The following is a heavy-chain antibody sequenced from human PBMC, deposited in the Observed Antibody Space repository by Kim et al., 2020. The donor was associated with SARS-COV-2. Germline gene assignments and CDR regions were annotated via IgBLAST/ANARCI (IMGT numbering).Heavy chain of an antibody. CDR3: VKDPARSTSGYY. D-gene: IGHD2-2*01. V-gene: IGHV3-23*01. CDR2: ISGSVDAT. CDR1: GFSVSDYA. Sequence: GGSLRLSCTASGFSVSDYAMSWVRQAPGKGLEWVSSISGSVDATHYADSVKGRITISRDTTKNTLYLQMNSLRVEDTAIYYCVKDPARSTSGYY. J-gene: IGHJ6*01.